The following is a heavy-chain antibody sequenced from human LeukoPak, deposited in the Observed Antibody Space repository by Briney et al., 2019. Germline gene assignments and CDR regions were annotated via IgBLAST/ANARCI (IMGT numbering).Heavy chain of an antibody. D-gene: IGHD1-26*01. CDR2: IYSGGST. CDR3: ARVGGATRGAFDI. Sequence: GGSLRLSCAASGFTVSSNYMSWVCQAPGKGLEWVSVIYSGGSTYYADSVKGRFTISRDNSKNTLYLQMNSLRAEDPAVYYCARVGGATRGAFDIWGQGTMVTVSS. CDR1: GFTVSSNY. V-gene: IGHV3-53*01. J-gene: IGHJ3*02.